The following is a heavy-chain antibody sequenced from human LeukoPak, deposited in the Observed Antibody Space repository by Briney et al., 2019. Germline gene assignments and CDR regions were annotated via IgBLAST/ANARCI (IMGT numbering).Heavy chain of an antibody. Sequence: ESGPTLVNPTQTLTLTCTFSGFSFSDTGECVGWIRQPPGEAPEWLALIFWNDDKFYNASLKSRLSITKDTSKNQVILTMTTLDPIDTATYYCVHSSLATNGMDVWGQGAAVTVSS. CDR3: VHSSLATNGMDV. CDR2: IFWNDDK. J-gene: IGHJ6*02. CDR1: GFSFSDTGEC. V-gene: IGHV2-5*01.